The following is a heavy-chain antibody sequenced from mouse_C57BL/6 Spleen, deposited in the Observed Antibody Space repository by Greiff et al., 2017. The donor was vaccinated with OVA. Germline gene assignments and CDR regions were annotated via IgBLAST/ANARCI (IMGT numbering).Heavy chain of an antibody. CDR1: GFTFSSYG. V-gene: IGHV5-6*01. J-gene: IGHJ4*01. CDR3: ARHDRITTVVAEDAMDY. CDR2: ISSGGSYT. D-gene: IGHD1-1*01. Sequence: EVQLQQSGGDLVKPGGSLKLSCAASGFTFSSYGMSWVRQTPDKRLEWVATISSGGSYTYYPDSVKGRFTISRDNAKNTLYLQMSSLKSEDTAMYYCARHDRITTVVAEDAMDYWGQGTSVTVSS.